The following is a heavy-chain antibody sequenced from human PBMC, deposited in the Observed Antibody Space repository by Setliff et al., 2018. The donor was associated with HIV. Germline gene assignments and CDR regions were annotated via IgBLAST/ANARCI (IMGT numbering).Heavy chain of an antibody. Sequence: GGSLRLSCAASDFTFSSYEMNWVRQAPGKGLEWVSYISSSGSTIYYADSVKGRFTISRDNAKNSLYLQMNSLRAEDTAVYYCARGEPTILVVPAAFFDYWGQGTLVTVSS. J-gene: IGHJ4*02. CDR2: ISSSGSTI. CDR3: ARGEPTILVVPAAFFDY. V-gene: IGHV3-48*03. CDR1: DFTFSSYE. D-gene: IGHD2-2*01.